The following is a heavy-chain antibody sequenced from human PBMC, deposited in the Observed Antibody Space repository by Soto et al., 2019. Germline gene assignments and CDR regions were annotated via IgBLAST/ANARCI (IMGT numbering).Heavy chain of an antibody. J-gene: IGHJ4*02. CDR2: INPSGGDT. CDR1: GYTFTSYY. CDR3: ATRGTRWLQSPFDY. V-gene: IGHV1-46*01. Sequence: ASVKVSCKASGYTFTSYYMHWVRQAPGQGLEWVGIINPSGGDTKYSQKFQGRVTMTRDTSTGTAYMELSSLRSEDTAVYYCATRGTRWLQSPFDYWGQGTLVTVSS. D-gene: IGHD1-1*01.